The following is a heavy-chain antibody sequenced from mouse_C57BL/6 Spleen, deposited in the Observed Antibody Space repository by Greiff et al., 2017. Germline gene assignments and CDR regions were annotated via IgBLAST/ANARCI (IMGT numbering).Heavy chain of an antibody. J-gene: IGHJ1*03. CDR2: INPYNGDT. D-gene: IGHD1-1*01. CDR3: ARRYYGSSYGYFDV. V-gene: IGHV1-20*01. CDR1: GYSFTGYF. Sequence: VQLKESGPELVKPGDSVKISCKASGYSFTGYFMNWVMQSHGKSLEWIGRINPYNGDTFYNQKFKGKATLTVDKSSSTAHMALRGLTSEDSAVYYCARRYYGSSYGYFDVWGTGTTVTVSS.